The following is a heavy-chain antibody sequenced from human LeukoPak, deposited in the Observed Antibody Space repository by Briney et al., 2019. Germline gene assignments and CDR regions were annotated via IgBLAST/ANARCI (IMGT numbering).Heavy chain of an antibody. D-gene: IGHD3-10*01. CDR1: GGTFSGYY. CDR2: INHSGST. CDR3: ARGPHYYGRYGMDV. Sequence: SETLSLTCAVYGGTFSGYYWSWIRQPPGKGLEWMGEINHSGSTNYNPSLKSRDTISVDTSKNQFSLKLSSVTAADTAVYYCARGPHYYGRYGMDVWGQGTTVTVSS. V-gene: IGHV4-34*01. J-gene: IGHJ6*02.